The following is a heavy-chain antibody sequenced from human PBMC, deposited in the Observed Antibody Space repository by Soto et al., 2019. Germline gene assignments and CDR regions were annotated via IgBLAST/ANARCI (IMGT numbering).Heavy chain of an antibody. CDR2: ISAYNGNT. J-gene: IGHJ3*02. CDR1: GYTFTSYG. Sequence: ASVKVSCKASGYTFTSYGMSWVRQAPGQGLEWMGWISAYNGNTNYAQKLQGRVTMTTDTSTSTAYMELRSLRSDDTAVYYCARDIVVVVAATPPDAFDIWGQGTMVTVSS. V-gene: IGHV1-18*01. D-gene: IGHD2-15*01. CDR3: ARDIVVVVAATPPDAFDI.